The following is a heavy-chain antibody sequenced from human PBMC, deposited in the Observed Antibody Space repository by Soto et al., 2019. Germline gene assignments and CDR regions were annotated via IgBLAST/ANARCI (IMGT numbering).Heavy chain of an antibody. CDR1: GGSFSGYY. CDR3: ESSSFLRTGDLFHGLDV. D-gene: IGHD3-10*01. CDR2: VNHGGTS. V-gene: IGHV4-34*01. J-gene: IGHJ6*02. Sequence: QVQLQQWGAGLLKPSETLSITCAGHGGSFSGYYWDWIRQPPGKGVEWIGEVNHGGTSNYNPSLKSPAPIPVVTSHNPFSLKLTPVTPEDTALYFCESSSFLRTGDLFHGLDVWGQGTTVTVSS.